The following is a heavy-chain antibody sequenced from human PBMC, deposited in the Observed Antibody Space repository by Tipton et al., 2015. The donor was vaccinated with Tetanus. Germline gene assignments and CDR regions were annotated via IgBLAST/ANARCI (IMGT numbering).Heavy chain of an antibody. D-gene: IGHD3-10*01. CDR2: IYHSGST. CDR3: ASHYGSGSDDAFDI. Sequence: SLRLSCTVSGDSISRSNWWSWVRQPPGKGLEWIGEIYHSGSTNYNPSLKSRVTMSVDKSKNQFSLKLSSVTAADTAVYYCASHYGSGSDDAFDIWGQGTMVTVSS. J-gene: IGHJ3*02. CDR1: GDSISRSNW. V-gene: IGHV4-4*02.